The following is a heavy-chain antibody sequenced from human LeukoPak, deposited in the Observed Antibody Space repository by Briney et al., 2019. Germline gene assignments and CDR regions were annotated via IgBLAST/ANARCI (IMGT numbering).Heavy chain of an antibody. V-gene: IGHV3-23*01. CDR1: GFTFSSYA. CDR3: AKGYSKKNFYDSSGYYYSPFDY. D-gene: IGHD3-22*01. Sequence: GGSLRLSCAASGFTFSSYAMNWVRQAPGKGLEWVSVIDNSDGKTYYADSVKGRFTISRDNSKNTLYLQMNSLRAEDTAVYYCAKGYSKKNFYDSSGYYYSPFDYWGQGTLVTVSS. J-gene: IGHJ4*02. CDR2: IDNSDGKT.